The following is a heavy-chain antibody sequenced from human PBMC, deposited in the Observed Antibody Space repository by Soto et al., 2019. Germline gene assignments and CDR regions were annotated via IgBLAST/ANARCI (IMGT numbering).Heavy chain of an antibody. CDR2: ISWNSGSI. V-gene: IGHV3-9*01. CDR3: AKAPGVVGPSVDYYYGMDV. Sequence: GGSLRLSCAASGFTFDDYAMHWVRQAPGKGLEWVSGISWNSGSIGYADSVKGRFTISRDNAKNSLYLQMNSLRAEDTALYYCAKAPGVVGPSVDYYYGMDVWGQGTTVTVSS. CDR1: GFTFDDYA. J-gene: IGHJ6*02. D-gene: IGHD3-3*01.